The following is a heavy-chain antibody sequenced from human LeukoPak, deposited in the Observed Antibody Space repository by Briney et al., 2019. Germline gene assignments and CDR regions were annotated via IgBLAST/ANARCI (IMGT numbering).Heavy chain of an antibody. J-gene: IGHJ5*02. CDR1: GGSISSSSYY. CDR2: IYYSGST. D-gene: IGHD4-11*01. Sequence: PSETLSLTCTVSGGSISSSSYYWGWIRQPPGKGLEWIGSIYYSGSTYYNPSLKSRVTISVDTSKNQFSLKLSSVSAADTAVYYCARMVSDYSRPYNWFDPWGQGTLVTVSS. V-gene: IGHV4-39*07. CDR3: ARMVSDYSRPYNWFDP.